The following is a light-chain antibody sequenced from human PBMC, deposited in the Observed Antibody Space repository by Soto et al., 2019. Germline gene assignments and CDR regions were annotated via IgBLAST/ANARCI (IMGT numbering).Light chain of an antibody. J-gene: IGKJ4*01. CDR1: QSLLYSSDNRNY. CDR3: QQYYDTPLT. CDR2: WAY. V-gene: IGKV4-1*01. Sequence: DIVMTQSPDSLALSLGETATINCKSSQSLLYSSDNRNYLAWYQQKPRQPPKLLIYWAYTRESGVPGRYSGSGSETGFTLTISSLQAEDVAVYYCQQYYDTPLTFGGGTKVDIK.